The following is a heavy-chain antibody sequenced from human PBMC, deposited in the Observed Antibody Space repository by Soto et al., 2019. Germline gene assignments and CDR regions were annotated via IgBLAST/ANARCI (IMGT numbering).Heavy chain of an antibody. J-gene: IGHJ6*02. Sequence: GGSLRLSCAASGFTFSTYDMHWVRQAPGKGLEWVAVISFDGSNKYYADSVKGRLTISRDNSKNTLFLQMNSLRVEDTAVYYCAKGQHCSSTSCYFYYYGMDVWGQGTTVTVSS. CDR1: GFTFSTYD. CDR3: AKGQHCSSTSCYFYYYGMDV. CDR2: ISFDGSNK. V-gene: IGHV3-30*18. D-gene: IGHD2-2*01.